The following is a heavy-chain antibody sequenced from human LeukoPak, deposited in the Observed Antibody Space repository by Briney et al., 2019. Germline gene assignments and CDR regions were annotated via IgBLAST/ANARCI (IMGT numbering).Heavy chain of an antibody. D-gene: IGHD6-13*01. CDR2: IWYDGSNK. Sequence: GGSLRLSCAASGLTFRRYGMHWARQAPGKGLEGVAVIWYDGSNKYYADSVKGRFTISRDNSKNTLYLQMNSLRAEDTAVYYCARDREQQLDDYYYYGMDVWGQGTTATASS. CDR1: GLTFRRYG. V-gene: IGHV3-33*01. J-gene: IGHJ6*02. CDR3: ARDREQQLDDYYYYGMDV.